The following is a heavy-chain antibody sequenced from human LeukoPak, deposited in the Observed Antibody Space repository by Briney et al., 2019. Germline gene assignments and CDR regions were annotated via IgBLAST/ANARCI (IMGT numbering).Heavy chain of an antibody. J-gene: IGHJ6*02. CDR2: ISAYNGNT. V-gene: IGHV1-18*04. CDR1: GYTFTSYY. Sequence: ASVKVSCKASGYTFTSYYMHWVRPAPGQGPEWMGWISAYNGNTNYAQKLQGRVTMTTDTSTSTAYMELRSLRSDDTAVYYCAREADMDVWGQGTTVTVSS. CDR3: AREADMDV.